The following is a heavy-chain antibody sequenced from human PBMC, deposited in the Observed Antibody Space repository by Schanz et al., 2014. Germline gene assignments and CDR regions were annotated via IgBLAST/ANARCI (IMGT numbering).Heavy chain of an antibody. J-gene: IGHJ4*02. D-gene: IGHD3-10*01. CDR1: GFTFSNHG. Sequence: QVQLVESGGGVVQPGRSLRLSCAASGFTFSNHGMHWVRQSPGKGLEWVAATRYDGNNKYYVDSVKGRFTISRDNSKNTLYLQVNSLRAEDTAVYYCARGPIPIQGVPMDFWGQGTLVTVSS. CDR2: TRYDGNNK. V-gene: IGHV3-33*01. CDR3: ARGPIPIQGVPMDF.